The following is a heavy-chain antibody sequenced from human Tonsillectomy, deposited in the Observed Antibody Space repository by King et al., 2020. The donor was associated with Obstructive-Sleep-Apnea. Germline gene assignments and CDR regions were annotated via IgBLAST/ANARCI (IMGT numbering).Heavy chain of an antibody. CDR1: GFIISGSA. J-gene: IGHJ6*02. V-gene: IGHV3-73*02. CDR2: IRSKDNNYAT. Sequence: VQLVESGGGLVQPGGSLKLSCAASGFIISGSAMHWVRQASGKGLEWVGRIRSKDNNYATAYAASVKGRYTVSRDDSKNTAYLQMNSRKTEDTAVYYCTRPGGDASYYYGMDVWGQGATVTVSS. D-gene: IGHD2-21*02. CDR3: TRPGGDASYYYGMDV.